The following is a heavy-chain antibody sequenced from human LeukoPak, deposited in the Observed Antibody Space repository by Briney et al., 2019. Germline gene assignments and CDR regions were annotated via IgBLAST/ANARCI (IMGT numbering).Heavy chain of an antibody. J-gene: IGHJ6*02. CDR3: ARDHPVSYSYGMDV. CDR2: INPNSGGT. Sequence: ASVKVSCKASGYTFTGYYMHWVRQAPGQGLEWMGWINPNSGGTNYAQKFQGRVTMTRDTSISTAYMELSRLRSDGTAVYYCARDHPVSYSYGMDVWGQGTTVTVSS. D-gene: IGHD4-11*01. CDR1: GYTFTGYY. V-gene: IGHV1-2*02.